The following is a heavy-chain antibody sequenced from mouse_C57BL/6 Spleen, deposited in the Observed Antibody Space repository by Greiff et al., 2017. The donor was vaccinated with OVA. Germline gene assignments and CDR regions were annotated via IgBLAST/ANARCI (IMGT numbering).Heavy chain of an antibody. J-gene: IGHJ4*01. V-gene: IGHV1-55*01. CDR2: IYPGSGST. CDR1: GYTFTSYW. CDR3: ARRGLITTYAMDY. Sequence: QVQLQQPGAELVKPGASVKMSCKASGYTFTSYWITWVKQRPGQGLEWIGDIYPGSGSTNYNEKFKSKATLTVDTSSSTAYMQLSSLTSEDSAVYYCARRGLITTYAMDYWGQGTSVTVSS. D-gene: IGHD1-1*01.